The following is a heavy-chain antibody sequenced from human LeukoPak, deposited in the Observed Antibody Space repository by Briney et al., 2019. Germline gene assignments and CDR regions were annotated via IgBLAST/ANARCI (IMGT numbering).Heavy chain of an antibody. CDR3: ARSDSGTFDY. V-gene: IGHV3-21*01. CDR1: GFTFGSYS. Sequence: GGSLRLSCAASGFTFGSYSMNWVLQAPGKGLEWVSSISSSSSYIYYADSVKGRFTISRDNAKNSLYLQMYSLRAEDTAVYYCARSDSGTFDYWGQGTLVTVSS. J-gene: IGHJ4*02. D-gene: IGHD3-10*01. CDR2: ISSSSSYI.